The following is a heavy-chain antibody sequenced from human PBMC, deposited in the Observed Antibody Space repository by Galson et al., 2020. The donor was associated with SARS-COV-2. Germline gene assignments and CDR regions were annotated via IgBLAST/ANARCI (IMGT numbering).Heavy chain of an antibody. CDR2: IYYSGST. V-gene: IGHV4-59*08. Sequence: ASETLSLTCTVSGGSISSYYWSWIRQPPGKGLEWIGYIYYSGSTNYNPSLKSRVTISVDTSKNQFSLKLSSVTAADTAVYYCARQIVVVVAATTIKVWFDPWGQGTLVTVSS. CDR3: ARQIVVVVAATTIKVWFDP. J-gene: IGHJ5*02. CDR1: GGSISSYY. D-gene: IGHD2-15*01.